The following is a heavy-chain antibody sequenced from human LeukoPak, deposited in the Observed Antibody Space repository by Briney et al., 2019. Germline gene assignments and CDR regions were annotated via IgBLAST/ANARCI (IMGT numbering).Heavy chain of an antibody. CDR2: IIPIFGTA. V-gene: IGHV1-69*05. Sequence: SVKVSCKASGGTFSSYAISWVRQAPGQGLEWMGGIIPIFGTANYAQKFQGRVTITTDESTSTAYMELSSLRSEDTAVYYCAAGAHSGYDSYYFDYWGQGTLVTVSS. J-gene: IGHJ4*02. D-gene: IGHD5-12*01. CDR1: GGTFSSYA. CDR3: AAGAHSGYDSYYFDY.